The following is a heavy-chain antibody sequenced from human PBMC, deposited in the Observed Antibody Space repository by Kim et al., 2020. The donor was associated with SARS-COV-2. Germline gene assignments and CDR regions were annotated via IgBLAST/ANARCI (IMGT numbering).Heavy chain of an antibody. J-gene: IGHJ6*02. D-gene: IGHD2-21*01. V-gene: IGHV3-11*05. Sequence: VRGQCTISRDKAKNSLYLQMNGLRAEDTAVYYCARDQVGGGEPQIYGLDVWGQGTTVTVSS. CDR3: ARDQVGGGEPQIYGLDV.